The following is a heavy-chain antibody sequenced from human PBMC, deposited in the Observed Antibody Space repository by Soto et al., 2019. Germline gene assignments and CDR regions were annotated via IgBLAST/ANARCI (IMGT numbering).Heavy chain of an antibody. Sequence: GSVKVSCKASGYTFTSYAMHWVRQAPGQRLEWMGWINAGNGNTKYSQKFQGRVTITRDTSASTAYMELSSLRSEDTAVYYCARDSGSSWSQRHYGFDHRGQGPLVTVSS. CDR2: INAGNGNT. J-gene: IGHJ5*02. D-gene: IGHD6-13*01. V-gene: IGHV1-3*01. CDR1: GYTFTSYA. CDR3: ARDSGSSWSQRHYGFDH.